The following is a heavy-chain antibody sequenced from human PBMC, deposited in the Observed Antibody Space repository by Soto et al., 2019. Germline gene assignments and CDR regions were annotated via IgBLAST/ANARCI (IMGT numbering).Heavy chain of an antibody. D-gene: IGHD6-25*01. CDR2: ISGSGGST. V-gene: IGHV3-23*01. CDR1: GFTFNSYA. J-gene: IGHJ4*02. CDR3: AKCFGSSAHRHFDY. Sequence: PGGSLRLSCAASGFTFNSYAMSLVLQAPGKGLEWVSAISGSGGSTYYADSVKGRFTISRDNSKNTLYLQMNSLRAEDTAVYYCAKCFGSSAHRHFDYWGQGTLVTVSS.